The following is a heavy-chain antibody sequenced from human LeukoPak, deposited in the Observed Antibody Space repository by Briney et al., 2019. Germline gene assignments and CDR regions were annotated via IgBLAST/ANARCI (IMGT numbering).Heavy chain of an antibody. V-gene: IGHV4-39*07. CDR3: ARDSIVGATTFDY. CDR2: IYYSGST. D-gene: IGHD1-26*01. J-gene: IGHJ4*02. CDR1: GGSISSSSYC. Sequence: SETLSLTCTVSGGSISSSSYCWGWIRQPPGKGLEWIGSIYYSGSTYYNPSLKSRVTISVDTSKNQFSLKLSSVTAADTAEYYCARDSIVGATTFDYWGQGTLVTVSS.